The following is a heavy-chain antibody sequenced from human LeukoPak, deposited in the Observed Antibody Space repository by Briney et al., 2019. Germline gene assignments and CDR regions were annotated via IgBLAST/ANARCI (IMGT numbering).Heavy chain of an antibody. V-gene: IGHV4-59*08. CDR1: GGSISSYY. J-gene: IGHJ4*02. CDR3: ASIGLYDSSGNLDY. D-gene: IGHD3-22*01. CDR2: IYYSGST. Sequence: KSSETLSLTCTVSGGSISSYYWSWIRQPPGKGLEWIGYIYYSGSTNYNPSLKSRVTISVDTSKNQFSLKLSSVTAADTAVYYCASIGLYDSSGNLDYWGQGTLVTVSS.